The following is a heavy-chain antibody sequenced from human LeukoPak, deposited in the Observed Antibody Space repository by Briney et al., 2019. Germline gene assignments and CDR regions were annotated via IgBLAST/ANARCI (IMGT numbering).Heavy chain of an antibody. CDR2: ISYDGNNK. CDR1: EFTFSSYT. CDR3: ARDLYNDFWSGYSPNYFDY. J-gene: IGHJ4*02. D-gene: IGHD3-3*01. V-gene: IGHV3-30*14. Sequence: GRSLRLSCAASEFTFSSYTMHWVRQAPGKGLEWVAVISYDGNNKYYADSVKGRFTISRDNSKNTLYLQMNSLRVDDTAVYYCARDLYNDFWSGYSPNYFDYWGQGTLVTVSS.